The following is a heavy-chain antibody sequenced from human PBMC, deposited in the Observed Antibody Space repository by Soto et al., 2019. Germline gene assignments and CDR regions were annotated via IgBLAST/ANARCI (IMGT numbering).Heavy chain of an antibody. J-gene: IGHJ4*02. V-gene: IGHV3-48*01. CDR3: AKRPSSGYSY. Sequence: GGSLRLSCAASGFTFSSFHMNWVRQAPGRGLEWVAYITSSSDTIYYSDSVKGRFTISRDNGKNSLFLQMDSLRAEDTAVYYCAKRPSSGYSYWGQGTLVTVSS. CDR1: GFTFSSFH. CDR2: ITSSSDTI. D-gene: IGHD3-22*01.